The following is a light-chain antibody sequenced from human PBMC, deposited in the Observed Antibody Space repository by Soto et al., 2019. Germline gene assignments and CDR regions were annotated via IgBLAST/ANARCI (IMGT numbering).Light chain of an antibody. CDR2: EVS. CDR3: SSYTSSSTRV. V-gene: IGLV2-14*01. J-gene: IGLJ3*02. CDR1: SSDVGGYNY. Sequence: QSALTQPDSVSGSPGQSITISCTGTSSDVGGYNYVSWYQQHPGKAPKHMIYEVSNRPSGVSNRFSGSKSVNTASLTISGLQAEDEADYYCSSYTSSSTRVFGGGTKLTVL.